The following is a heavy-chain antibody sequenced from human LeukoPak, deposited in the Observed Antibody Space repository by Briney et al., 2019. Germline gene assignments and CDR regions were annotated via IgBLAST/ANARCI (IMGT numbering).Heavy chain of an antibody. J-gene: IGHJ4*02. CDR3: AKDLSPNYYDSSGYENPFDY. CDR2: ISGSGGST. Sequence: GRSLRLSCAASGFTFSSYAMSWVRQAPGKGLEWVSAISGSGGSTYYADSVKGRFTISRDNSKNTLYLQMNSLRAEDTAVYYCAKDLSPNYYDSSGYENPFDYWGQGTLVTVSS. D-gene: IGHD3-22*01. CDR1: GFTFSSYA. V-gene: IGHV3-23*01.